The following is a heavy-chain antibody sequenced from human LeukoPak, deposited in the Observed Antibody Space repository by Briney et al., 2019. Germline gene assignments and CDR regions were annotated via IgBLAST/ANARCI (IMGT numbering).Heavy chain of an antibody. CDR1: GFTFSSYG. V-gene: IGHV3-30*18. D-gene: IGHD3-16*02. CDR3: AKGDDYVWGSYRY. J-gene: IGHJ4*02. CDR2: ISYDGSNK. Sequence: SGGSLRLSCAASGFTFSSYGMHWVRQAPGKGLEWVAVISYDGSNKYYADSVKGRFTISRDNSKNMLYLQMNSLGAEDTAVYYCAKGDDYVWGSYRYWGQGTLVTVSS.